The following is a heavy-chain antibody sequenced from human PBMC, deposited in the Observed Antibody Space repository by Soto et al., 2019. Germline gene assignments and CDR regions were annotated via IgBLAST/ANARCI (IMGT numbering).Heavy chain of an antibody. CDR2: ITNRGGT. V-gene: IGHV4-34*01. Sequence: PSETLSLTCAVYGGSFSGYDWSWIRQPPGKGLEWIGEITNRGGTNYNPSLKSRVTISVDTSKNQFPLKLSSVTAADTAVYYCAGGSWIQLLKGRNYFDYWGQGALVTVS. J-gene: IGHJ4*02. CDR1: GGSFSGYD. D-gene: IGHD5-18*01. CDR3: AGGSWIQLLKGRNYFDY.